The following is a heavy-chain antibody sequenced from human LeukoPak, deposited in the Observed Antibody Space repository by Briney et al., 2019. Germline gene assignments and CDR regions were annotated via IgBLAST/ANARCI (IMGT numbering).Heavy chain of an antibody. CDR2: IIPIFGTT. J-gene: IGHJ4*02. V-gene: IGHV1-69*13. CDR1: GGTFSSNG. CDR3: ARDDGDY. Sequence: VASVKVSCKASGGTFSSNGVSWVRQAPGQGLEWMGGIIPIFGTTNYAQKFQGRVTMTADESTSTAYMALSSLRSDDTAVYYCARDDGDYWGQGTLVTVSS.